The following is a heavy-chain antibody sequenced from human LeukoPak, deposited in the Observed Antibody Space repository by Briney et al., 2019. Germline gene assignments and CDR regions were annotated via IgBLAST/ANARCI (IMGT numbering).Heavy chain of an antibody. J-gene: IGHJ4*02. CDR2: IWYDGSNK. Sequence: GGSLRLSCAASGFTFSSYGMHWVRQAPGKGLEWVAVIWYDGSNKYYADSVKGRFTISRDNSKNTLYLQMNSLRAEDTAVYYCAKDHYYDSSGFDYWGQGTPVTVSS. CDR3: AKDHYYDSSGFDY. D-gene: IGHD3-22*01. V-gene: IGHV3-33*06. CDR1: GFTFSSYG.